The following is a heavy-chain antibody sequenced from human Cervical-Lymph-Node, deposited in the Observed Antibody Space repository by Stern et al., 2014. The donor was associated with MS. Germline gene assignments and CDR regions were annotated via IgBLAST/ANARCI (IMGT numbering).Heavy chain of an antibody. V-gene: IGHV3-21*01. CDR2: ISSGGSYI. D-gene: IGHD4-23*01. CDR3: ARGRGGNYRYYFDY. CDR1: GFTFSSYS. J-gene: IGHJ4*02. Sequence: EQLVESGGGLVKPGGSLRLSCAASGFTFSSYSMNWVRQAPGKGLEWVASISSGGSYIYYADSLKGRFTISRDNAKNSLYLQMNSLRAEDTAVYYCARGRGGNYRYYFDYWGQGTLVTVSS.